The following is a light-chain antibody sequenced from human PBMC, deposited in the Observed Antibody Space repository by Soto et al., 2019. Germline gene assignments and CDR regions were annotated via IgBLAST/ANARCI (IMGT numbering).Light chain of an antibody. CDR1: SSDEGDYDF. J-gene: IGLJ1*01. CDR2: EVS. CDR3: SSYTTSSTRV. V-gene: IGLV2-14*03. Sequence: QSVLTQPASVSGSPGQAIAISCTGTSSDEGDYDFVSWYQQHPDKAPKLMIYEVSHRPSGVSYRFSGSKSFNTATLTISGLQAEDEADYYCSSYTTSSTRVFGTGTKVTVL.